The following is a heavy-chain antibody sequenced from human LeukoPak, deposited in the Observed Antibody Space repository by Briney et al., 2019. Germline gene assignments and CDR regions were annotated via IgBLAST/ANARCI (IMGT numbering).Heavy chain of an antibody. CDR1: GFTFSSYG. V-gene: IGHV3-33*01. J-gene: IGHJ4*02. Sequence: GGSLRLSCAASGFTFSSYGMHWVRQAPGKGLEWVAVIWYDGSNKYYADSVKGRFTISRDNSKNTLYLQMNGLRAEDTAVYYCARDSSGWGYFDYWGQGTLVTVSS. D-gene: IGHD6-19*01. CDR3: ARDSSGWGYFDY. CDR2: IWYDGSNK.